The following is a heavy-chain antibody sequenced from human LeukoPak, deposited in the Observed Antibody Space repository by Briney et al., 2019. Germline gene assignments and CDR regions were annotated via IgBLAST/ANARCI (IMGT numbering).Heavy chain of an antibody. V-gene: IGHV3-30*18. CDR2: ISYDGSNK. CDR3: AKDRSSGYLPGGTFDY. J-gene: IGHJ4*02. Sequence: QPGRSLRLSCAASGFTFSSYGMHWVRQAPGKGLEWVAVISYDGSNKYYADSVKGRFTISRDNSKNTLYLQMNSLRAEDTAVYYCAKDRSSGYLPGGTFDYWGQGTLVTVSS. CDR1: GFTFSSYG. D-gene: IGHD3-22*01.